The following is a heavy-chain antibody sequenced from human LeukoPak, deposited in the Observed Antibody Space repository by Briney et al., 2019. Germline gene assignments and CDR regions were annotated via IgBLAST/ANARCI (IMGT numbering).Heavy chain of an antibody. CDR1: GFTFSSYG. CDR3: AREGGSGWYSGWFDP. J-gene: IGHJ5*02. V-gene: IGHV3-30*02. D-gene: IGHD6-19*01. Sequence: GGSLRLSCAASGFTFSSYGMHWVRQAPGKGLEWVAFIRYDGSNKYYADSVKGRFTISRDNAKNSLYVQMNSLRAEDTALYYCAREGGSGWYSGWFDPWGQGTQVTVSS. CDR2: IRYDGSNK.